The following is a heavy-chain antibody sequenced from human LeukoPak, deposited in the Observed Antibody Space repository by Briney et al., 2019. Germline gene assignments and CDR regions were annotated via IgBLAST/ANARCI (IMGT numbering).Heavy chain of an antibody. CDR2: MYYSGST. V-gene: IGHV4-30-4*01. D-gene: IGHD3-22*01. CDR1: GGSITSGDYY. CDR3: ARPYYYDSRIDP. Sequence: SETLSLTCTVSGGSITSGDYYWSWVRQPPGRGLEWIAYMYYSGSTYYNPSLKSRVTMSADTSKNQFSLKLSSVTAADTAVYYCARPYYYDSRIDPWGQGTLVTVSS. J-gene: IGHJ5*02.